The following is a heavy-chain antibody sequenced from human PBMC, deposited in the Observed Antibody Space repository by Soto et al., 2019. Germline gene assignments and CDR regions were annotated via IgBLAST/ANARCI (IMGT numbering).Heavy chain of an antibody. J-gene: IGHJ4*02. CDR1: RFSFDNYA. CDR3: AKDFHYDSSGGLDY. CDR2: ISGGGGGK. V-gene: IGHV3-23*01. Sequence: GGSLRLSCTTSRFSFDNYAMSWVRQAPGKGLEWLSAISGGGGGKYYADSVKGRFSVFRDNSKKTVYLQLNGLTIDDTAVYYCAKDFHYDSSGGLDYCGQGTLVTVSS. D-gene: IGHD3-22*01.